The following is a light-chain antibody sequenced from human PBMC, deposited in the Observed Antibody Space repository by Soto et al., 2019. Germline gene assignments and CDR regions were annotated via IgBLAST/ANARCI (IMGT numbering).Light chain of an antibody. V-gene: IGLV1-40*01. Sequence: QPVLTQPPSVSGAPGQRVTISCTGSSSNIGAGNGVHWYQRLPGTAPKLLIYSNSNRPSGVPDRFSGSKSGTSASLAITGLQAEDEADYYCQSYDSSLSAVVFGGGTKVTVL. CDR1: SSNIGAGNG. J-gene: IGLJ2*01. CDR3: QSYDSSLSAVV. CDR2: SNS.